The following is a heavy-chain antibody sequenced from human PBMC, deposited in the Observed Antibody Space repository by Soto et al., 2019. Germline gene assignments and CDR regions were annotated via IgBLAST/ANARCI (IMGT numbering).Heavy chain of an antibody. Sequence: QVQLQESGPGQVKPSETLSLTCTISGGSVSVYYWSWMRQSTGQGLEWIGYIYASGRPYYNPSLRSRVTISADTSKNQISLKLTSPTAADTAVYYCARGVGSSPPQYWGRGTLVTVSS. J-gene: IGHJ4*02. V-gene: IGHV4-59*02. D-gene: IGHD1-26*01. CDR2: IYASGRP. CDR1: GGSVSVYY. CDR3: ARGVGSSPPQY.